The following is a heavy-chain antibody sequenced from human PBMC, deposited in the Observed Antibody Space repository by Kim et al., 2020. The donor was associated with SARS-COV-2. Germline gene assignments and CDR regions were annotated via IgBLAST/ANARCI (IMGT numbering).Heavy chain of an antibody. CDR2: MKRDGTTE. CDR3: TRDFSPETSGTYYDAFD. CDR1: GFRFSAYW. Sequence: GGSLRLSCAASGFRFSAYWMTWVRQAPGKGLEWVANMKRDGTTEWYHDSVKGRFTISRDNGKNLLYLQMHSLRVDDTAVYYCTRDFSPETSGTYYDAFD. V-gene: IGHV3-7*01. D-gene: IGHD3-10*01. J-gene: IGHJ3*02.